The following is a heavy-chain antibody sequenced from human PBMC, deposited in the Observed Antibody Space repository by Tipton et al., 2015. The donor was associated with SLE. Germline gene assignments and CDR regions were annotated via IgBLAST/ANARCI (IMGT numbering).Heavy chain of an antibody. D-gene: IGHD4-17*01. J-gene: IGHJ4*02. CDR3: ARLEGDDYGDFRPY. CDR2: IRYDGSYK. Sequence: SLRLSCAASGFTFSSYAMHWVRQAPGKGLEWVAFIRYDGSYKYYADSVKGRFTISRDTSKNTLDLQMNSLRPEDTAVYYCARLEGDDYGDFRPYWGQGTLVTVSS. CDR1: GFTFSSYA. V-gene: IGHV3-30*04.